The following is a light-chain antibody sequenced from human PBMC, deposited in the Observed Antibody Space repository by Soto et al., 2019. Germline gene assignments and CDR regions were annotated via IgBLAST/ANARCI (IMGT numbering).Light chain of an antibody. Sequence: EIVMTQSPATLSVSPGERATLSCRASQSVSSNLAWYQQKPGQAPRRLIYGASTRATGIPARFSGSGSGTEFTLTISSLQSEDFAVYYCQQYNNWPPVTFGPGTKVDIK. CDR3: QQYNNWPPVT. V-gene: IGKV3-15*01. CDR1: QSVSSN. J-gene: IGKJ3*01. CDR2: GAS.